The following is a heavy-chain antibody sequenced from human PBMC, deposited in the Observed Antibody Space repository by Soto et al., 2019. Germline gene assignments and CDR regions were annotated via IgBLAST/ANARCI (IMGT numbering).Heavy chain of an antibody. CDR1: GGSISSGSYH. V-gene: IGHV4-39*01. J-gene: IGHJ4*02. Sequence: PSETLSLTCTVPGGSISSGSYHWVWIRQPPGKGLEWIGNIYYNGRTFYSPSLKNRVTISIDTSKNQFSLNLRSVTAADTAIYYCARRLTGSSNFDTWGQGTLVTVS. D-gene: IGHD1-1*01. CDR3: ARRLTGSSNFDT. CDR2: IYYNGRT.